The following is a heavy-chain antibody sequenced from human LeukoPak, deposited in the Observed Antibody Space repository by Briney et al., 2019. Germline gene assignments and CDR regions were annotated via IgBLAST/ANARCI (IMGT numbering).Heavy chain of an antibody. J-gene: IGHJ4*02. V-gene: IGHV4-59*08. CDR2: INYSGRS. CDR1: GNSITSDF. Sequence: PSETVSLTCIVSGNSITSDFWSWIRQSPGKGLEWIGYINYSGRSEYDPSLKSRVTISVDRSRKRVSLKMRSVTAADTAVYYCARLDCLSDECYNYWAVGALVTVSS. D-gene: IGHD2-21*01. CDR3: ARLDCLSDECYNY.